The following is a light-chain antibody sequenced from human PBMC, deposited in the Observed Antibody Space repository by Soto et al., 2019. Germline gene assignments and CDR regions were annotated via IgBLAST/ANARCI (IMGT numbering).Light chain of an antibody. Sequence: EIVMTQSPATLSVSPGERATLSCRAGQSVSSNLAWYQRKPGQAPNLLIYGASTRATGIPARFSGSRSGTEFTLTISSLQSEDFAVYYCQQYNNWPPTFGQGTRLDIK. CDR1: QSVSSN. CDR2: GAS. J-gene: IGKJ5*01. CDR3: QQYNNWPPT. V-gene: IGKV3-15*01.